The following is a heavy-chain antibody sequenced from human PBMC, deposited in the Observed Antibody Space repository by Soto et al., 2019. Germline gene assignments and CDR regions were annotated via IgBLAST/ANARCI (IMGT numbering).Heavy chain of an antibody. J-gene: IGHJ6*02. CDR3: AKDGSLGATYGMDV. D-gene: IGHD1-26*01. Sequence: GGSLRLSCAASGFTFSSYGMHWVRQAPGKGLEWVAVISYDGSNKYYADSVKGRFTISRDNSKNTLYLQMNSLRAEDTAVYYCAKDGSLGATYGMDVWGQGTTVTVSS. CDR1: GFTFSSYG. V-gene: IGHV3-30*18. CDR2: ISYDGSNK.